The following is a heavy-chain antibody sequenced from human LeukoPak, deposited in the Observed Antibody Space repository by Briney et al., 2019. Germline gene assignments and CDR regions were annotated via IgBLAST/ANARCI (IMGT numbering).Heavy chain of an antibody. V-gene: IGHV3-23*01. J-gene: IGHJ6*02. CDR1: GFTFSTYA. CDR2: ISDSGGST. CDR3: AKGNIWFGEKYGMDV. Sequence: GASLRLSCAASGFTFSTYAMSWVRQAPGKGLEWVSGISDSGGSTYYADSVKGRFTISRDNSKNTLYLRMNSLRAEDTAVYYCAKGNIWFGEKYGMDVWGQGTTVTVSS. D-gene: IGHD3-10*01.